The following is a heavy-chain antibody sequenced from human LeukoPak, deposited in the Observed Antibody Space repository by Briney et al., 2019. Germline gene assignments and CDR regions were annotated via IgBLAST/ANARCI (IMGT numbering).Heavy chain of an antibody. J-gene: IGHJ4*02. Sequence: GASVTVSCKASGYTFTSYYMHWVRQAPGQGLEWMGIINPSGGSTSYAQEFQGRVTMTRDMSTSTVYMELSSLRSEDTAVYYCARVPSRIQLWLPYFDYWGQGTLVTVSS. CDR2: INPSGGST. CDR1: GYTFTSYY. D-gene: IGHD5-18*01. CDR3: ARVPSRIQLWLPYFDY. V-gene: IGHV1-46*01.